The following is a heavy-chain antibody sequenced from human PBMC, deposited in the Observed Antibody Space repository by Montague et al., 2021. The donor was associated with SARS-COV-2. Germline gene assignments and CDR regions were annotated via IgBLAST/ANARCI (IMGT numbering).Heavy chain of an antibody. CDR1: GFSLNTSGMC. Sequence: PALVKPTQTLTVTCTFSGFSLNTSGMCVSWIRQPPGKALEWLARIDWDDEKYYSTSLKTRLTISKDTYKNQVVLTMTNMDPVDTATYYCAREIAAAPDYWGQGTLVTVSS. J-gene: IGHJ4*02. CDR3: AREIAAAPDY. V-gene: IGHV2-70*11. CDR2: IDWDDEK. D-gene: IGHD6-13*01.